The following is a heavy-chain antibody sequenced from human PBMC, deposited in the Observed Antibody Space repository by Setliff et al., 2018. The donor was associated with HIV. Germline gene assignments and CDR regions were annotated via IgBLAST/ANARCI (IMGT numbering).Heavy chain of an antibody. D-gene: IGHD5-12*01. CDR3: ARRGYSGYDGYYYYGMDV. CDR2: INLNSGGP. J-gene: IGHJ6*02. V-gene: IGHV1-2*02. Sequence: ASVKVSCKASGYTFTGYYMHWVRQAPGQGLEWMGWINLNSGGPTYAQKFQGRVTMTRDTSISTAYMEVSRLRSDDTAVYYCARRGYSGYDGYYYYGMDVWGQGTTVTVSS. CDR1: GYTFTGYY.